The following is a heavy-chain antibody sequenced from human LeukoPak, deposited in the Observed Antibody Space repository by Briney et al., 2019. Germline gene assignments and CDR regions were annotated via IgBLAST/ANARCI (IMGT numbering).Heavy chain of an antibody. CDR2: IYSCGST. CDR3: ARQTNLHDYGDYVGAFDI. J-gene: IGHJ3*02. V-gene: IGHV3-53*05. D-gene: IGHD4-17*01. CDR1: GFTVSSNY. Sequence: PGGSLRLSCAASGFTVSSNYMSWVRQAPGKGLEWVSVIYSCGSTYYADSVKGRFTISRDNSKNTLYLQMNSLRAEDTAVYYCARQTNLHDYGDYVGAFDIWGQGTMVTVSS.